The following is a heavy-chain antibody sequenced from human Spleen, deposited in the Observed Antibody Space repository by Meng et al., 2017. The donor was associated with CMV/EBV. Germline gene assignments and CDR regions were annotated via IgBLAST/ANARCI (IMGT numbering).Heavy chain of an antibody. CDR1: GGNFSSYA. Sequence: SCKASGGNFSSYAISWVRQAPGQGLEWMGGIIPIFGTANYAQKFQGRVTITTDESTSTAYMELSSLRSEDTAVYYCALPAAILGGPWGQGTLVTVSS. CDR2: IIPIFGTA. V-gene: IGHV1-69*05. CDR3: ALPAAILGGP. J-gene: IGHJ5*02. D-gene: IGHD2-2*02.